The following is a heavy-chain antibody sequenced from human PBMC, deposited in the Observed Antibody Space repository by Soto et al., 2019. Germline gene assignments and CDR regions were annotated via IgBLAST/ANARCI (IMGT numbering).Heavy chain of an antibody. V-gene: IGHV1-2*02. CDR2: INPKSGGT. CDR1: GYTFTDCY. J-gene: IGHJ4*02. Sequence: VQLVQSGAEVKKPGPSVRVSCKASGYTFTDCYVHWVRQAPGQGLEWMGWINPKSGGTNIAQRFKGRVNMTRDMSINTAYMELNSLKSDDTAVYYCVRDGLVSSAKYYFDYWGQGTLVTVSS. D-gene: IGHD6-13*01. CDR3: VRDGLVSSAKYYFDY.